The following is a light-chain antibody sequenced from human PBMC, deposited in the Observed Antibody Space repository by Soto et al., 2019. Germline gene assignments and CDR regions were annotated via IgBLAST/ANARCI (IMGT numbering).Light chain of an antibody. V-gene: IGLV2-14*01. Sequence: QSVLTQPASVSGSPGQSITISCTGTSSDVGGYNYVSWYQQDPGKAPKLMIYDVNNRPSGVSNRFSGSKSGNTASLTISGLQAEDAAYYYCSSYTSSSTLAVFGGGTKLTVL. CDR3: SSYTSSSTLAV. J-gene: IGLJ2*01. CDR2: DVN. CDR1: SSDVGGYNY.